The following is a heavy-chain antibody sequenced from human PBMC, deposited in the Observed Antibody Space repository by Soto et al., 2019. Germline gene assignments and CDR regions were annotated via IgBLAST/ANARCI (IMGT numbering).Heavy chain of an antibody. CDR2: INSDGSST. J-gene: IGHJ4*02. CDR3: AIGGRTIFGVVITSWYFDY. CDR1: GFTFSSYW. D-gene: IGHD3-3*01. Sequence: GGSLRLSCAASGFTFSSYWMHWVRQAPGKGLVWVSRINSDGSSTSYADTVKGRFTISRDNAKNTLYLQMNSLRVEDTAVYYCAIGGRTIFGVVITSWYFDYWGQGTLVTVSS. V-gene: IGHV3-74*01.